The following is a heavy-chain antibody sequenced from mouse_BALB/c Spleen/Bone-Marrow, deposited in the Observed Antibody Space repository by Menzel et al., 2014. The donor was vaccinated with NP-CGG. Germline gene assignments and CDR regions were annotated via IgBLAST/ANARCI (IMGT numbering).Heavy chain of an antibody. Sequence: QVQLKHSGPGLVQPSQSLSITYTVSGFSLTTYDVVWVRQSPGKGLEWLGVIWSGGSTDYNAAFISRLSINKDNSKSQVFFKMNNLQAYDTAIYYCARRNGNFRYYAMDYWGQGTSVTVSS. D-gene: IGHD2-1*01. CDR3: ARRNGNFRYYAMDY. J-gene: IGHJ4*01. V-gene: IGHV2-2*01. CDR1: GFSLTTYD. CDR2: IWSGGST.